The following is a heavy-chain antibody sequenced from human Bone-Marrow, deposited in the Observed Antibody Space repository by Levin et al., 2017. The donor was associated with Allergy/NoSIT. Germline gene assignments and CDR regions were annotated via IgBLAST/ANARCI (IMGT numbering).Heavy chain of an antibody. D-gene: IGHD3-3*01. CDR3: ARLRPDDYDYWSGYYGTSLFDY. CDR1: GYNFYTFW. Sequence: MAGGSLRLSCKVSGYNFYTFWIGWVRQKPGKGLEWMGIIYPSDSDSRYNPSFQGHVTFSVDKATSTAYLRWNSLTTSDSAMYFCARLRPDDYDYWSGYYGTSLFDYWGQGTQVTVSS. V-gene: IGHV5-51*01. CDR2: IYPSDSDS. J-gene: IGHJ4*02.